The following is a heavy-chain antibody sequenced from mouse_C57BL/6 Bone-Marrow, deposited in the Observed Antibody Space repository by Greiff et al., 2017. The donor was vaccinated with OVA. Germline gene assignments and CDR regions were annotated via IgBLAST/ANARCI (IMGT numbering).Heavy chain of an antibody. CDR3: TRGGADY. V-gene: IGHV5-6*01. J-gene: IGHJ2*01. CDR2: ISSGGSYT. Sequence: EVKLVESGGDLVKPGGSLKLSCAASGFTFSSYGMSWVRQTPDKRLEWVATISSGGSYTYYPDSVKGRFTISRDNAKNTLYLQMSSLKSEDTAMYYCTRGGADYWGQGTTLTVSS. CDR1: GFTFSSYG.